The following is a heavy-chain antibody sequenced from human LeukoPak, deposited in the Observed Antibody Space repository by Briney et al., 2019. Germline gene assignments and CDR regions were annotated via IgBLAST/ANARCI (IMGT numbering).Heavy chain of an antibody. D-gene: IGHD3-22*01. V-gene: IGHV4-39*01. CDR3: ARLEGSSGSDAFDI. Sequence: SETLSLNCTVSGGSISSSSYYWGWIRQPPGKGLEWIGSIYYSGSTYYNPSLKSRVTISVDTSKNQFSLKLSSVTAADTAVYYCARLEGSSGSDAFDIWGQGTMVTVSS. CDR2: IYYSGST. CDR1: GGSISSSSYY. J-gene: IGHJ3*02.